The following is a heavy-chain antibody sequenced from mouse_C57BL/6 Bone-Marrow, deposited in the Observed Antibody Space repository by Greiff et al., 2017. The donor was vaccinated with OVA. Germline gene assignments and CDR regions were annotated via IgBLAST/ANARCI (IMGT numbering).Heavy chain of an antibody. CDR3: TYSNLFDY. Sequence: DVQLQESGAELVRPGASVKLSCTASGFNIKDDYMHWVKQRPEQGLEWIGWIDPENGDTEYASKFQGKATITADTSSNTAYLQLSSLTSEDTAVYYCTYSNLFDYWGQGTTLTVSS. CDR1: GFNIKDDY. J-gene: IGHJ2*01. D-gene: IGHD2-5*01. CDR2: IDPENGDT. V-gene: IGHV14-4*01.